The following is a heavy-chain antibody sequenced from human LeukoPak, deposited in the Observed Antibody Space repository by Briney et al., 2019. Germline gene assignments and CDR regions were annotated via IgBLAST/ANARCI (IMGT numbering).Heavy chain of an antibody. V-gene: IGHV1-69*13. Sequence: GASVKVSCKASGYTFTGYYMHWVRQAPGQGLEWMGGIIPIFGTANYAQKFQGRVTITADESTSTAYMELSSLRSEDTAVYYCAREEELELGYWGQGTLVTVSS. CDR2: IIPIFGTA. D-gene: IGHD1-1*01. CDR3: AREEELELGY. CDR1: GYTFTGYY. J-gene: IGHJ4*02.